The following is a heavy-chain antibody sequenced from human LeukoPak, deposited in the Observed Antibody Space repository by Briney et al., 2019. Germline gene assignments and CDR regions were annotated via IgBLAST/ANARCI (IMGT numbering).Heavy chain of an antibody. Sequence: SETLSLTCTVSDGSISSYYWSWIRQPAGKGLEWIGRIYTSGSTNYNPSLKSRVTISVDTSKNQFSLKLSSVTAADTAVYYCARGEFYYDFWSGYWLYWGQGTLVTVSS. CDR3: ARGEFYYDFWSGYWLY. J-gene: IGHJ4*02. V-gene: IGHV4-4*07. CDR1: DGSISSYY. D-gene: IGHD3-3*01. CDR2: IYTSGST.